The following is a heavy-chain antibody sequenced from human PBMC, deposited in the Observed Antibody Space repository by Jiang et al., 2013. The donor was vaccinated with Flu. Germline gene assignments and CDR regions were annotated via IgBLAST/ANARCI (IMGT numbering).Heavy chain of an antibody. V-gene: IGHV4-34*01. Sequence: VLLKPSETLSLTCAVYGGSFSGYYWSWIRQPPGKGLEWIGEINHSGSTNYNPSLKSRVTISVDTSKNQFSLKLSSVTAADTAVYYCARRIMGPGRVKQQLVRYYYYMDVWGKGTTVTVSS. CDR2: INHSGST. CDR1: GGSFSGYY. J-gene: IGHJ6*03. D-gene: IGHD6-13*01. CDR3: ARRIMGPGRVKQQLVRYYYYMDV.